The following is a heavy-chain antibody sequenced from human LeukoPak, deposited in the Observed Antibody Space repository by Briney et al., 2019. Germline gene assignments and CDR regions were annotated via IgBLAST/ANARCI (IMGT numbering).Heavy chain of an antibody. V-gene: IGHV4-59*08. Sequence: PSETLSLTCTVSGGSISSYYWSWIRQPPGKGLGWIGYIYYSGSTNYNPSLKSRVTISVDTSKDQFSLKLSSVTAADTAVYYCARHRQEGILTGYYSIYYYYYGMDVWGQGTTVTVSS. CDR1: GGSISSYY. CDR2: IYYSGST. J-gene: IGHJ6*02. CDR3: ARHRQEGILTGYYSIYYYYYGMDV. D-gene: IGHD3-9*01.